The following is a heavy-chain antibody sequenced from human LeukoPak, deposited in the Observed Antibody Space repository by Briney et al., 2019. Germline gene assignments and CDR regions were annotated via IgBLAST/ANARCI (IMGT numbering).Heavy chain of an antibody. J-gene: IGHJ4*02. CDR1: GYTFTDYY. CDR3: ATGSMGYCSSTSCPSDY. V-gene: IGHV1-69-2*01. D-gene: IGHD2-2*01. CDR2: VDPEDGET. Sequence: ASVKVSCKASGYTFTDYYMHWVQQAPGKGLEWMARVDPEDGETIYAEKFQGRVTITADTSTDTAYMELSSLRSEDTAVYYCATGSMGYCSSTSCPSDYWGQGTLVTVST.